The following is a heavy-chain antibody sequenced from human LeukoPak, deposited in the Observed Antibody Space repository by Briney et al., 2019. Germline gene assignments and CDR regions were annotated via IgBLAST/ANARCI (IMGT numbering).Heavy chain of an antibody. J-gene: IGHJ3*02. CDR1: GFTSSSYA. CDR3: AKVAWYYYDSSGDYAFDI. Sequence: GGSLRLSCAASGFTSSSYAMSWVRQAPGKGLEWVSAISGSGGSTYYADSVKGRFTISRDNSKNTLYLQMNSLRAEDTAVYYCAKVAWYYYDSSGDYAFDIWGQGTMVTVSS. V-gene: IGHV3-23*01. CDR2: ISGSGGST. D-gene: IGHD3-22*01.